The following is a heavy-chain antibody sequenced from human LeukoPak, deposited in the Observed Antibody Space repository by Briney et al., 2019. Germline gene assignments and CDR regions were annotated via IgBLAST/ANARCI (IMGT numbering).Heavy chain of an antibody. J-gene: IGHJ4*02. CDR3: ARVGIAAAGTLDY. D-gene: IGHD6-13*01. V-gene: IGHV1-69*05. CDR1: GGTFSSYA. CDR2: IIPIFGTA. Sequence: SVKVSCKASGGTFSSYAISWVRQASGQGLEWMGGIIPIFGTANYAQKFQGRVTITTDESTSTAYMELSSLRSEDTAVYYCARVGIAAAGTLDYWGQGTLVTVSS.